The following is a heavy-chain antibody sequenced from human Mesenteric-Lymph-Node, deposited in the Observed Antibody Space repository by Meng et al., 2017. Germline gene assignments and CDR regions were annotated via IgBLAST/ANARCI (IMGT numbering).Heavy chain of an antibody. D-gene: IGHD4-17*01. CDR2: INSDGSST. Sequence: EVQLVESGGNLVQPGESLRLSCADSGFTFSNYWMHWVRQSPGKGLVRVSRINSDGSSTHYADSVKGRSTISVDNADNTLYLQMNSLRAEDTAVYYCTRDLIGDYGEHFDYWGQGTLVTVSS. J-gene: IGHJ4*02. CDR3: TRDLIGDYGEHFDY. V-gene: IGHV3-74*01. CDR1: GFTFSNYW.